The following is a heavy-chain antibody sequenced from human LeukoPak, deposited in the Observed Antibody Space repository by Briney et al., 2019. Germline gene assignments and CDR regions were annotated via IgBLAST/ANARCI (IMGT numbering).Heavy chain of an antibody. D-gene: IGHD6-13*01. Sequence: GGSLRLSCAASGFTFSSYWMSWVRQAPGRGLEWVANIKQNESEKYYVDSVEGRFTISRDNAKNSLYLQMNSLRVEDTAVYYCARGGYSSSWFWVYWGQGTLVTVSS. V-gene: IGHV3-7*01. J-gene: IGHJ4*02. CDR3: ARGGYSSSWFWVY. CDR1: GFTFSSYW. CDR2: IKQNESEK.